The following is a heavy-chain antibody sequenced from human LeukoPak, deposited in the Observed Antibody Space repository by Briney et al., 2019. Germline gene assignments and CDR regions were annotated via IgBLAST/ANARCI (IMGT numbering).Heavy chain of an antibody. D-gene: IGHD3-10*01. CDR3: ARDSDMVRGVITR. Sequence: SETLSLTCTVSGGSISSSSYYWGWIRQPPGKGLEWIGSIYYSGSTYYNPSLKSRVTISVDTSKNQFSLKLSSVTAADTAVYYCARDSDMVRGVITRWGQGTLVTVSS. CDR2: IYYSGST. V-gene: IGHV4-39*07. CDR1: GGSISSSSYY. J-gene: IGHJ4*02.